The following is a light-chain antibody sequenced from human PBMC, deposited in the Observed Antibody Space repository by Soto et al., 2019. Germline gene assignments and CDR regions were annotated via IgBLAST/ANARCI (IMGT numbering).Light chain of an antibody. Sequence: DIPMTQSPSSLSASVGDRVTITCRASQGISNYLACYHQKPGKVPKVLIYVASTLQSWVPSRFSGSGSGPDCTLTISSLQPEDVANYYCQKYNSAPFTFGPGTTVDIK. CDR1: QGISNY. CDR3: QKYNSAPFT. CDR2: VAS. V-gene: IGKV1-27*01. J-gene: IGKJ3*01.